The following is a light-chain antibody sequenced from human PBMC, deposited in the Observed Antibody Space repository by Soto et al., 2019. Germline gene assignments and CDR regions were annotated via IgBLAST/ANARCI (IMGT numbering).Light chain of an antibody. J-gene: IGLJ1*01. V-gene: IGLV1-40*01. Sequence: QSALTQPPSVSGAPGQGVTISCTGGSSNIGPGYDVHWYQQLPGTAPKLLIYGNTNRPSGVPDRFSGSRSGTSASLAITGLQAEDEADYYCQSYDSSLSGSVFGTGTKVTVL. CDR1: SSNIGPGYD. CDR3: QSYDSSLSGSV. CDR2: GNT.